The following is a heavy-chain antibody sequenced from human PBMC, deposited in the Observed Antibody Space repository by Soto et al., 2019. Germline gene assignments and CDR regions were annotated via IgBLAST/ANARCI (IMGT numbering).Heavy chain of an antibody. J-gene: IGHJ4*02. D-gene: IGHD6-13*01. CDR2: IYSGGST. CDR1: GFTVSNNY. Sequence: EVQLVESGGGLIQPRGSLRLSCAASGFTVSNNYMRWVRQAPGKGLEWVSLIYSGGSTHYADSVKGRFTISRDNSKNTLYLQMNSLRVEDTAVYYCARDPPGIAASGGGGWAQGTLVTVSS. CDR3: ARDPPGIAASGGGG. V-gene: IGHV3-53*01.